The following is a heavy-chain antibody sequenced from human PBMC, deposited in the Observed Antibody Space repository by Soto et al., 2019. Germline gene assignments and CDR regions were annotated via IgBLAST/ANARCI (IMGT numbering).Heavy chain of an antibody. V-gene: IGHV1-2*04. J-gene: IGHJ6*02. CDR3: ARAYCSSTSCPKSRGYYGMDV. Sequence: ASVKVSCKASGYTFTGYYMHWVRQAPGQGLEWMGWINPNSGGTNYAQKFQGWVTMTRDTSISTAYMELSRLRSDDTAVYYCARAYCSSTSCPKSRGYYGMDVWGQGTTVTVSS. CDR1: GYTFTGYY. CDR2: INPNSGGT. D-gene: IGHD2-2*01.